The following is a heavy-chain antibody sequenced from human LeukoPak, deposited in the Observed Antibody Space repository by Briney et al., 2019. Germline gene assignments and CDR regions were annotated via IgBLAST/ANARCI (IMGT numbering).Heavy chain of an antibody. CDR3: ARGHRAPYYYGSGTIYDWGWFDP. J-gene: IGHJ5*02. CDR1: GGSFSGYY. CDR2: INHSGST. Sequence: PSETLSLTCAVYGGSFSGYYWSWIRQPPGKGLEWIGEINHSGSTNYNPSLKSRVTISVDTSKNQFSLKLSSVTAADTAVYYCARGHRAPYYYGSGTIYDWGWFDPWGQGTLVTVSS. V-gene: IGHV4-34*01. D-gene: IGHD3-10*01.